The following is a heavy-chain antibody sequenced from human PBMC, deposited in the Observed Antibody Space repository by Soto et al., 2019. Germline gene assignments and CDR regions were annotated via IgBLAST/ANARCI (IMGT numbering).Heavy chain of an antibody. D-gene: IGHD1-26*01. CDR2: MSYDGSNK. V-gene: IGHV3-30-3*01. CDR3: SIGRGPYCGDSVDV. Sequence: QVQLVESGGGVVQPGTSLRLSCAASGFTFSSYAMHWVRQAPGKGLEWVVVMSYDGSNKYYADSVKGRFTISRDNSKNTLYLQSNSLRAADTAVYYCSIGRGPYCGDSVDVGGQWTTLTVS. J-gene: IGHJ6*01. CDR1: GFTFSSYA.